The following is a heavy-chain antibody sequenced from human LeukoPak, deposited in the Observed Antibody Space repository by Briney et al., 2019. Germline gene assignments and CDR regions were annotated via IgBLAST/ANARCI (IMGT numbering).Heavy chain of an antibody. J-gene: IGHJ4*02. CDR3: QTYYYDSSGYFNFDY. Sequence: PGRSLRLSCAASGFTFSGSAMHWVRQASGKGLEWVGRIRSKANSYATAYAASVKGRFTISRDDSKNTAYLQMNSLKTEDTAVYYCQTYYYDSSGYFNFDYWGQGTLVTVSS. V-gene: IGHV3-73*01. CDR2: IRSKANSYAT. D-gene: IGHD3-22*01. CDR1: GFTFSGSA.